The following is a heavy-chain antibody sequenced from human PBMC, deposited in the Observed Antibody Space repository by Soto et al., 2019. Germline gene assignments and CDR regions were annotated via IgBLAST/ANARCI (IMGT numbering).Heavy chain of an antibody. J-gene: IGHJ4*02. CDR1: GGSISSYY. D-gene: IGHD3-16*01. V-gene: IGHV4-59*08. Sequence: SETLSLTCTVSGGSISSYYWSWIRQPPGKGLEWIGYIYYSGSTNYNPSLKSRVTISVDTSKNQFSLKLSSVTAADTAVYYCAIMGYYDYIWGSYPFDYWGQGTLVTVSS. CDR3: AIMGYYDYIWGSYPFDY. CDR2: IYYSGST.